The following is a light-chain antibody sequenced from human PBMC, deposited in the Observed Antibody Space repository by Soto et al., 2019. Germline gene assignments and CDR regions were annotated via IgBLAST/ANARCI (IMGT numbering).Light chain of an antibody. CDR3: TSWTTSTTMI. CDR2: DVN. V-gene: IGLV2-14*03. Sequence: QSALTQPASVSGSPGQSITISCTGTSCDIGDYNFVSWYQQNPGKAPKLMLYDVNIRPSGVSNRFSGSKSGNTASLTIFGLHAEYEADYYCTSWTTSTTMIFGGGTKLTVL. CDR1: SCDIGDYNF. J-gene: IGLJ2*01.